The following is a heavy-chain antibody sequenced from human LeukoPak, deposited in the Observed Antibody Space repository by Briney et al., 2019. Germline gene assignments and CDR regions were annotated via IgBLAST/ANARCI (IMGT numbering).Heavy chain of an antibody. CDR1: GYTFTGYY. V-gene: IGHV1-2*02. D-gene: IGHD3-10*01. Sequence: ASVKVSCKASGYTFTGYYIHWVRQAPGQGLEWMGWITPNSGGTNYAQKFQGRVTMTRDTSVTTAYMGLSRLRSDDTAVYYCAGEGSITLVRGIMVSWFDPWGQGTLVTVSS. CDR3: AGEGSITLVRGIMVSWFDP. J-gene: IGHJ5*02. CDR2: ITPNSGGT.